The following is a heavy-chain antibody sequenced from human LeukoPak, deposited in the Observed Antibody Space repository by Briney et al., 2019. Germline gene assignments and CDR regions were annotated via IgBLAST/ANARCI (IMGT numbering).Heavy chain of an antibody. CDR1: GFTFSSYA. CDR3: AKDVNYYDSSGYPRTMAY. D-gene: IGHD3-22*01. Sequence: GRSLRLSCAASGFTFSSYAMHWVRQAPGKGLEWVAVISYDGSNKYYADSVKGRFTISRDNSKNTLYLQMNSLRAEDTAVYYCAKDVNYYDSSGYPRTMAYWGQGTLVTVSS. J-gene: IGHJ4*02. V-gene: IGHV3-30*04. CDR2: ISYDGSNK.